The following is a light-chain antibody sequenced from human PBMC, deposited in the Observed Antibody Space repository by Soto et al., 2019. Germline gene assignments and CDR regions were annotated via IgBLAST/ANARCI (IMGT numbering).Light chain of an antibody. Sequence: EIVLTQSPATLSLSPGERANLSCRASQSVSSYLAWYQQKHGQAPRLLIYDASNRATGIPARFSGSGSGTDFTLTISSLEPEDFAVYYCQQRSNWPWTFGQGTKVEIK. CDR3: QQRSNWPWT. CDR1: QSVSSY. J-gene: IGKJ1*01. V-gene: IGKV3-11*01. CDR2: DAS.